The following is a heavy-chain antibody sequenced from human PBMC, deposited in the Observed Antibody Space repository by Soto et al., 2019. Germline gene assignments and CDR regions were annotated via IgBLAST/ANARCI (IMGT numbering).Heavy chain of an antibody. CDR3: AHVYGGYDNFDY. CDR2: IYWDDDK. V-gene: IGHV2-5*02. CDR1: GFSLSTSGVG. Sequence: QITLKESGPTLVKPTQTLTLTCTFSGFSLSTSGVGVGWMRQPPGKALEELSLIYWDDDKRYNPSLKRRLTITKDTHKNQVVLTMTNMDPLDTATYYCAHVYGGYDNFDYLGQGTLVTVSP. D-gene: IGHD5-12*01. J-gene: IGHJ4*02.